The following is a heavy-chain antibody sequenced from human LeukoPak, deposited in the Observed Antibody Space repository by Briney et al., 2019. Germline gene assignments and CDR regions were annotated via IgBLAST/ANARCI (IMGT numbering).Heavy chain of an antibody. CDR3: TTDCTNAVCHPEPFDY. V-gene: IGHV3-15*01. Sequence: GGSLRLSCAASGYTFNIHGMNWVRQAPGKGLEWVGRIKSKTDGGTTDYAAPVKGRFTISRDDSKNTLYLQMNSLKTEDTAVYYCTTDCTNAVCHPEPFDYWGQGTLVTVSS. CDR2: IKSKTDGGTT. J-gene: IGHJ4*02. CDR1: GYTFNIHG. D-gene: IGHD2-8*01.